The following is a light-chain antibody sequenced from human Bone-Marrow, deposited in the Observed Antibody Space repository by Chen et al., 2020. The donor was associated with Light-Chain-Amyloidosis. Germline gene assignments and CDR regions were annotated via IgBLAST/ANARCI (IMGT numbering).Light chain of an antibody. CDR3: QQLNSYPALT. J-gene: IGKJ4*01. CDR2: AAS. V-gene: IGKV1-9*01. CDR1: QGISSY. Sequence: DLHLHQSPSFLSASVGDRVTITCRASQGISSYLAWYHQKPGKAPKFLVYAASTLQSGVPSRFSGSGSGTEFTLTISSLQPEDFATYYCQQLNSYPALTFGGGTKVEIK.